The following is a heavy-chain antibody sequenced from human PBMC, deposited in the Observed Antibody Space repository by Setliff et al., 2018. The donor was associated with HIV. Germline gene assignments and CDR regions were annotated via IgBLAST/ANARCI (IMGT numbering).Heavy chain of an antibody. CDR2: ISAYNGNT. CDR1: GYTFTSYG. V-gene: IGHV1-18*01. CDR3: ARDPGGLYCTSSSCQGGCFDP. J-gene: IGHJ5*02. D-gene: IGHD2-2*01. Sequence: GASVKVSCKASGYTFTSYGISWVRQAPGQGLEWMGWISAYNGNTNYAQKLQGRVTMTTDTSKSQISLRLNSVSAADTAVYYCARDPGGLYCTSSSCQGGCFDPWGQGALVTVSS.